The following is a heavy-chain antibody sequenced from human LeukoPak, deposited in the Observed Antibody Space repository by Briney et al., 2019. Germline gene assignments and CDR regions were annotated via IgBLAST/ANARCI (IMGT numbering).Heavy chain of an antibody. V-gene: IGHV3-73*01. D-gene: IGHD6-19*01. CDR2: IRSKANSYAT. J-gene: IGHJ3*02. CDR1: GFTFSGSA. Sequence: GGSLRLSCAASGFTFSGSAMHWVRQASGKGLEWVGRIRSKANSYATAYAASVKGGFTISRDDSKNTAYLQMNSLKTEDTAVYYCTRPYSSGWYGHDAFDIWGQGTMVTVSS. CDR3: TRPYSSGWYGHDAFDI.